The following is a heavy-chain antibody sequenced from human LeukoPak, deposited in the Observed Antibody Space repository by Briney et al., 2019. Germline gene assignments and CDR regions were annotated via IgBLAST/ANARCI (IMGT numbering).Heavy chain of an antibody. Sequence: ASVKVSCKASGYTFTGHHMHWVRQAPGQGLEWMGWINPNTGGTNYAQKFQGRVTMTRDTSISAAYMELSRLTSDDTAVYYCARDSRGYYNWFDPWGQGTLVTVSS. J-gene: IGHJ5*02. CDR2: INPNTGGT. CDR3: ARDSRGYYNWFDP. CDR1: GYTFTGHH. V-gene: IGHV1-2*02. D-gene: IGHD3-22*01.